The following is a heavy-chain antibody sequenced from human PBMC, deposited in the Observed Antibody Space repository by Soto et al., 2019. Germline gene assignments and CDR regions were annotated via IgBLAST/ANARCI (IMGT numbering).Heavy chain of an antibody. D-gene: IGHD3-3*01. V-gene: IGHV4-34*01. Sequence: SETLSLTCAVYGGSFSGYYWSWIRQPPGKGLEWIGEINHSGSTNYNPSLKSRVTISVDTSKNQFSLKLSSVTAADTAVYYCARAPMYYDFWSANDYWGQGTLVTVSS. CDR1: GGSFSGYY. CDR2: INHSGST. CDR3: ARAPMYYDFWSANDY. J-gene: IGHJ4*02.